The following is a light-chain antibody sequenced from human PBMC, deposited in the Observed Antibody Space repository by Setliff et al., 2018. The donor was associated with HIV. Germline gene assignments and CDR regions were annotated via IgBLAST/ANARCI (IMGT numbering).Light chain of an antibody. V-gene: IGLV1-47*01. CDR1: SSNIGTHY. CDR3: AAWDDSLSGQVYV. J-gene: IGLJ1*01. Sequence: QSVLTQPPSASGTPGQRVSISCSGSSSNIGTHYVYWYKQHLPGTAPKLLIYRNNQRPSGVPDRFSASKSGTSASLAISGLRSEDEADYYCAAWDDSLSGQVYVFGSGTKVTVL. CDR2: RNN.